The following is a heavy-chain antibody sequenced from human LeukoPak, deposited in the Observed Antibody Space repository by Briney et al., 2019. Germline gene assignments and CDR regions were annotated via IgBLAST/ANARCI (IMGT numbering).Heavy chain of an antibody. J-gene: IGHJ3*02. CDR1: GFTFRTYA. Sequence: PGGSLRLSCAASGFTFRTYAMSWVRQAPGKGLEWVSTISGSGNSTYYADSVKGRFTISRDNSKNTLYLQMNSLRAEDTAVYYCSKERLRITGGAFDIWGQGTMVTVSS. D-gene: IGHD1-14*01. CDR2: ISGSGNST. V-gene: IGHV3-23*01. CDR3: SKERLRITGGAFDI.